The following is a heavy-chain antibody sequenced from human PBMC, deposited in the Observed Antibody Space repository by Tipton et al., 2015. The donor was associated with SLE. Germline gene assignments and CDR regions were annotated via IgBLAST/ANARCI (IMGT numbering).Heavy chain of an antibody. Sequence: TLSLTCTVSGGSISSGSYYWSWIRQPAGKGLEWIGHIYTSGSTNYNPSLKSRVTISVDTSKNQFSLKLSSVTAADTAVYYCARFRSSSGFDYWGQGTLVTVSS. CDR2: IYTSGST. J-gene: IGHJ4*02. CDR1: GGSISSGSYY. D-gene: IGHD6-6*01. CDR3: ARFRSSSGFDY. V-gene: IGHV4-61*09.